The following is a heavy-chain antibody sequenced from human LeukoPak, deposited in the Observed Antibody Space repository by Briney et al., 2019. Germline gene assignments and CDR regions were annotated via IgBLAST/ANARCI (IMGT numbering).Heavy chain of an antibody. CDR2: INPSGGST. CDR1: GYTFTSYY. D-gene: IGHD3-22*01. V-gene: IGHV1-46*01. J-gene: IGHJ3*02. Sequence: ASVKVSCKASGYTFTSYYMHWVRQAPGQGLEWMGIINPSGGSTSYAQKFQGRVTMTRDTSTSTVYMELSSLRSEDTAVYYCAREANYYDSRSPRFAFDIWGQGTVVTVSS. CDR3: AREANYYDSRSPRFAFDI.